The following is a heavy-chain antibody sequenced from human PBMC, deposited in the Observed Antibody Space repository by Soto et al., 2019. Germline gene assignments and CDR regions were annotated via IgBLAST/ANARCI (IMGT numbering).Heavy chain of an antibody. Sequence: EVQLVESGGGLVQPGGSLRLSCAASGFTFDDYYMDWVRQVPGKGPEWIGRTRNKANNYAPEYVASVKDRFIISRDISKDSMYLKMHSLKAEDTAVYYCARDTGGSYDYWGQGALVIVSS. CDR2: TRNKANNYAP. V-gene: IGHV3-72*01. J-gene: IGHJ4*02. D-gene: IGHD3-16*01. CDR3: ARDTGGSYDY. CDR1: GFTFDDYY.